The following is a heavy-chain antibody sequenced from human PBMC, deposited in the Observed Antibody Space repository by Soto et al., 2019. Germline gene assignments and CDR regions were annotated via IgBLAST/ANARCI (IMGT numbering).Heavy chain of an antibody. CDR2: ISAYNGNT. D-gene: IGHD5-12*01. CDR3: ARVAGGYDLHDAFDI. Sequence: ASVKVSCKASGYTFTSYGISWVRQAPGQGLEWMGWISAYNGNTNYAQKLQGRVTMTTDTSTSTAYMELMSLRSDDTAVYYCARVAGGYDLHDAFDIWGQGTMVTVSS. V-gene: IGHV1-18*01. J-gene: IGHJ3*02. CDR1: GYTFTSYG.